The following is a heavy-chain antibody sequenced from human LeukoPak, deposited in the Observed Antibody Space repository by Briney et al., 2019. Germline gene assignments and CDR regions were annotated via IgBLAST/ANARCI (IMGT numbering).Heavy chain of an antibody. Sequence: GGSLRLSCAASGFTFSSYAMSWVRQAPGKGLEWVSAISGSGGSTYYADSVKGRFTISRDNSKNTLYLQMNSLRAEDTAVYYCAKDHIYYDSSGYYHDAFDIWGQGTMVTVSS. CDR2: ISGSGGST. CDR3: AKDHIYYDSSGYYHDAFDI. CDR1: GFTFSSYA. J-gene: IGHJ3*02. V-gene: IGHV3-23*01. D-gene: IGHD3-22*01.